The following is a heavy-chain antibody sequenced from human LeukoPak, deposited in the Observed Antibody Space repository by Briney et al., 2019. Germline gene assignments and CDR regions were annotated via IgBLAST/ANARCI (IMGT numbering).Heavy chain of an antibody. CDR1: GGSISSYY. D-gene: IGHD4-11*01. CDR2: IYYSGST. J-gene: IGHJ6*02. CDR3: ASRTVFYGMDV. Sequence: PSETLSLTCTVSGGSISSYYWSWIRQPPGKGLEWIGYIYYSGSTNYNPSLKSRVTISVGTSKNQFSLKLSSVTAADTAVYYCASRTVFYGMDVWGQGTTVTVSS. V-gene: IGHV4-59*01.